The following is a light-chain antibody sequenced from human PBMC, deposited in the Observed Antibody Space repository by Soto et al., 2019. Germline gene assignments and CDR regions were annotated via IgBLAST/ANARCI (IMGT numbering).Light chain of an antibody. V-gene: IGKV1-39*01. CDR3: QKYNSAYGT. CDR2: AAS. CDR1: QSISSY. Sequence: DIQMTQSPSSLSASVGDRVTITCRASQSISSYLNWYQQKPGKAPKLLIYAASSLQSGVPSRFSGSGSETDFTLTISSLQPEDVATYYCQKYNSAYGTFGQGTKVDIK. J-gene: IGKJ1*01.